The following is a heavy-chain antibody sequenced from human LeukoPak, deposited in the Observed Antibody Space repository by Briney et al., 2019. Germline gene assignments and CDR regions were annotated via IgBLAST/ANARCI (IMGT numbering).Heavy chain of an antibody. D-gene: IGHD2-2*01. V-gene: IGHV3-30*18. J-gene: IGHJ4*02. CDR3: AKDQQVGAAAYYFDS. CDR2: IANDGKDK. CDR1: GFTFSRYG. Sequence: GGSLRLSCAASGFTFSRYGLHWVRQAPGKGLEWVTVIANDGKDKKYADSVKGRFTISRDNSKSTLYLQMNSLRAEDTGVYYRAKDQQVGAAAYYFDSWGQGTLVTVSS.